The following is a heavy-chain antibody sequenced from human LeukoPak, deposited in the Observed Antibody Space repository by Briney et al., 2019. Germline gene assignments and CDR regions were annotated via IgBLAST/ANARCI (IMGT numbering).Heavy chain of an antibody. J-gene: IGHJ3*02. CDR1: GGSMSGYY. D-gene: IGHD3-10*01. CDR2: IYDNGNT. CDR3: ARDQSHYASGGDAFDI. Sequence: SETLSLTCTVSGGSMSGYYWNWIRQPPGKGLEWIGYIYDNGNTNYNPSLKSRLTISVDTSKNQFSLNLTSVTAADTAVYFCARDQSHYASGGDAFDIWGQGTMVTVSS. V-gene: IGHV4-59*01.